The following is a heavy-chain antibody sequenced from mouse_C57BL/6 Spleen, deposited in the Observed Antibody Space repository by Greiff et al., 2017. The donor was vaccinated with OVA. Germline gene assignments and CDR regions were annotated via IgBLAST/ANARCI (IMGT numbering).Heavy chain of an antibody. D-gene: IGHD2-1*01. V-gene: IGHV1-15*01. CDR3: TRYYGNYRAMDY. Sequence: QVHVKQSGAELVRPGASVTLSCKASGYTFTDYEMHWVKQTPVHGLEWIGAIDPETGGTAYNQKFKGKAILTADKSSSTAYMELRSLTSEDSAVYYCTRYYGNYRAMDYWGQGTSVTVSS. J-gene: IGHJ4*01. CDR1: GYTFTDYE. CDR2: IDPETGGT.